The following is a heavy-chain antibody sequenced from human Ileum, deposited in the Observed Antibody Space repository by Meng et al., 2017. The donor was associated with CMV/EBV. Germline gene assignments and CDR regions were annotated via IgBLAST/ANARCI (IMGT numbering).Heavy chain of an antibody. D-gene: IGHD2-15*01. CDR1: YP. CDR3: ARSGLPRGYCSGSGCYRTVFDY. V-gene: IGHV3-30*04. Sequence: YPMYWVRQAPGKGLEWVTVISYDGSNKYYADSVKGRFTISRDNSKNTLYLQMNSLRAEDTVVYFCARSGLPRGYCSGSGCYRTVFDYWGQGTLVTVSS. J-gene: IGHJ4*02. CDR2: ISYDGSNK.